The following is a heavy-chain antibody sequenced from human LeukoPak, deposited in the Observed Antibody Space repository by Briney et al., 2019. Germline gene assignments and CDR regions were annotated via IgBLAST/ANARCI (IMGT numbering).Heavy chain of an antibody. CDR1: GFTFSDYY. CDR3: ARVEYSSSWYDY. J-gene: IGHJ4*02. Sequence: GGSLRLSCAASGFTFSDYYMSWIRQAPGKGLEWVSYISSSGSTIYYADSVKGRFTISRDNSKSTVYLQMNSLRAEDTAVYYCARVEYSSSWYDYWGQGTLVTVSS. V-gene: IGHV3-11*01. CDR2: ISSSGSTI. D-gene: IGHD6-13*01.